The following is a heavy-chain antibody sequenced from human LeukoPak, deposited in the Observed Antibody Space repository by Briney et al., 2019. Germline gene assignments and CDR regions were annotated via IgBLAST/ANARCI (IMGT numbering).Heavy chain of an antibody. CDR2: IYNGGHT. D-gene: IGHD3-3*01. CDR1: GFTVSSNY. CDR3: ARGSGYMAFDI. Sequence: HPGGSLRLSCIASGFTVSSNYMTWVRQAPGKGLQWVSIIYNGGHTYYADSVKGRFTISRDNSKNTVYLQMHSLRAEDTAVYYCARGSGYMAFDIWGQGTMVTVSS. V-gene: IGHV3-53*01. J-gene: IGHJ3*02.